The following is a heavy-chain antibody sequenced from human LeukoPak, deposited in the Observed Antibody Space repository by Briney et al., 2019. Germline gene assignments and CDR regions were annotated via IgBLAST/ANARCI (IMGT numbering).Heavy chain of an antibody. J-gene: IGHJ4*02. CDR1: GGSISSSSYY. CDR3: ARLGLLVDAAMGFDY. D-gene: IGHD5-18*01. CDR2: IYYSGST. V-gene: IGHV4-39*01. Sequence: PSETLSLTCTVSGGSISSSSYYWGWIRQPPGKGLEWIGSIYYSGSTYYNPSLKSRVTISVDTSKNQFYLKLSSVTAADTAVYYCARLGLLVDAAMGFDYWGQGTLVTVSS.